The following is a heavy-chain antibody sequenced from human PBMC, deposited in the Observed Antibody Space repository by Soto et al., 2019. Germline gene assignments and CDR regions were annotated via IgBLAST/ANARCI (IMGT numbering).Heavy chain of an antibody. Sequence: GGSLRLSCAASGFFFSSYAMSWVRQALGKGLEWVSGIGGSGGYTSYADSVKGRFTISRDNSKNTLYLQMNSLRAEDTAVYYCAKDAAMVSSTFNYFDYWGQGALVTVSS. CDR1: GFFFSSYA. CDR2: IGGSGGYT. D-gene: IGHD6-13*01. CDR3: AKDAAMVSSTFNYFDY. V-gene: IGHV3-23*01. J-gene: IGHJ4*02.